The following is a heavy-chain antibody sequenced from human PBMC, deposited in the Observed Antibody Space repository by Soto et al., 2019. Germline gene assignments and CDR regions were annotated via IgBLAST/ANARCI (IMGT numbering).Heavy chain of an antibody. CDR2: ITSDGSHI. D-gene: IGHD4-17*01. V-gene: IGHV3-30*18. CDR3: AKGGDFDY. CDR1: GFPFSNYG. Sequence: LRLSCAASGFPFSNYGMYWVRQAPGKGLEWLAIITSDGSHIYYADSVKGRFTISRDNSKNTLYLHMNSLRPEDTAVYYCAKGGDFDYWGQGTLVTVSS. J-gene: IGHJ4*02.